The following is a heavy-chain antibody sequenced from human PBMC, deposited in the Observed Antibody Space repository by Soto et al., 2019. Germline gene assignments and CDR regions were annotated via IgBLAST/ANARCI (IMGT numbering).Heavy chain of an antibody. V-gene: IGHV3-48*03. CDR2: ISSSGNTK. CDR3: ARSFCSTTTCYTGVYWFDP. Sequence: LRLSCAASGFTFHGYEVIWVRQAQGKGLAWGSYISSSGNTKFYADSVKGRFTISRDNAKNSLYLQMNSLRAEDTAVYYCARSFCSTTTCYTGVYWFDPWGQGARVTVAS. D-gene: IGHD2-2*02. J-gene: IGHJ5*02. CDR1: GFTFHGYE.